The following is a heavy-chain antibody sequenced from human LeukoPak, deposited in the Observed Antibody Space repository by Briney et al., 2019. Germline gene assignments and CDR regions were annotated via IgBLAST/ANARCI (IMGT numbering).Heavy chain of an antibody. V-gene: IGHV3-23*01. CDR2: IIGNGDST. CDR1: GFTLGNYV. CDR3: AKGSKGTYDY. J-gene: IGHJ4*02. Sequence: GGSLRLSCVASGFTLGNYVMAWVRQAPGKGLEYVSSIIGNGDSTYYADSVKGRFTISRDNSKNTLYLQMNSLRAEDTAIYYCAKGSKGTYDYWGQGTLVTVSS.